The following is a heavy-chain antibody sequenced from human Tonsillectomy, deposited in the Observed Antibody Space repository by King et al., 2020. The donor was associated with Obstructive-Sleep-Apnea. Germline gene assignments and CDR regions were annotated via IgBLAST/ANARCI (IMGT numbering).Heavy chain of an antibody. D-gene: IGHD4-17*01. V-gene: IGHV4-4*02. CDR3: ARDKGIDYGTYNWFDP. CDR1: GGSINSSNW. CDR2: IYHTGST. Sequence: QLQESGPGLVKPSGTLSLTCTVSGGSINSSNWWTWVRQPPGKGLEWIGEIYHTGSTNYNPSLKSRVTISVDKSKKQFSLKVSSVTAADTAVYYCARDKGIDYGTYNWFDPWGQGTLVTVSS. J-gene: IGHJ5*02.